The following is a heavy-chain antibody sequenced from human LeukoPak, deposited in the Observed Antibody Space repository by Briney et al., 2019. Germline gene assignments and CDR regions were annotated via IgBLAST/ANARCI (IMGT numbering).Heavy chain of an antibody. V-gene: IGHV5-51*01. Sequence: GESLKISCKGSGYSFSYYWIGWVRQMPGKGLEWMGIIYPGDSDTRYSPSFQGQVTISADKSISTAYLQWTSLKASDSAMYYCARVLIRGDEIDYWGQGTLVTVSS. CDR2: IYPGDSDT. J-gene: IGHJ4*02. CDR3: ARVLIRGDEIDY. CDR1: GYSFSYYW. D-gene: IGHD2-21*01.